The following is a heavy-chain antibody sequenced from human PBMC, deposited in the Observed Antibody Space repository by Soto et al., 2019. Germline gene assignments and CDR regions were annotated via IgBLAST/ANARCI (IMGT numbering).Heavy chain of an antibody. V-gene: IGHV4-38-2*01. CDR2: IYHSGST. D-gene: IGHD1-26*01. Sequence: PSETLSLTCAVSGYSISSGYYWGWIRQPPGKGLEWIGSIYHSGSTYYNPSLKSRVTISVDTSKNQFSLKLSSVTAADTAVYYCARSGVGAIPVDYWGQGTPVTVSS. CDR3: ARSGVGAIPVDY. CDR1: GYSISSGYY. J-gene: IGHJ4*02.